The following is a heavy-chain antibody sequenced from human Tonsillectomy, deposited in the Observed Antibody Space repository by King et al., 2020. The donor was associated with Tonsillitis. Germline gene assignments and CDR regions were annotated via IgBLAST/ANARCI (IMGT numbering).Heavy chain of an antibody. D-gene: IGHD5-18*01. Sequence: VQLQQWGAGLLKPSETLSLTCAVYGGSFSGYYWSWIRQPPGKGREWIGEINHSGSTNYNPSLKSLVTISVDTSKNPFSLKLSSVSAPDTAVYYCASLSRGYSYGYPDYWGQGTLVTVSS. CDR2: INHSGST. CDR3: ASLSRGYSYGYPDY. CDR1: GGSFSGYY. V-gene: IGHV4-34*01. J-gene: IGHJ4*02.